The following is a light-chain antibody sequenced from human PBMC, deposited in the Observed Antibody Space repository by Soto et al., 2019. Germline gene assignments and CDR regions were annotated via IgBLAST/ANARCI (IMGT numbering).Light chain of an antibody. CDR1: QSISSW. V-gene: IGKV1-5*01. CDR2: DAS. Sequence: DIQMTQSPSTLSASVGDRVTITCRASQSISSWLAWYQQKPGKAPKLLIYDASSLESGVPSRFSGSGSGTEFTLTISSLQPDDFATYYCQQYNSYPLTFGQGTRVEIK. J-gene: IGKJ1*01. CDR3: QQYNSYPLT.